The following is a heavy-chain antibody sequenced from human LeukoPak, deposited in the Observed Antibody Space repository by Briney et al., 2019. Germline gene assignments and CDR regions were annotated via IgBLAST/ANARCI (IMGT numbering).Heavy chain of an antibody. J-gene: IGHJ4*02. CDR3: ARGGYDFWSGYFIDY. CDR1: GFTFSSYW. D-gene: IGHD3-3*01. V-gene: IGHV3-74*01. Sequence: GGSLRLXCAASGFTFSSYWMHWVRQAPGKELVWVSRINSDGSSTSYADSVKGRFTISRDNAKNTLYLQMNSLRAEDTAVYYCARGGYDFWSGYFIDYWGQGTLVTVSS. CDR2: INSDGSST.